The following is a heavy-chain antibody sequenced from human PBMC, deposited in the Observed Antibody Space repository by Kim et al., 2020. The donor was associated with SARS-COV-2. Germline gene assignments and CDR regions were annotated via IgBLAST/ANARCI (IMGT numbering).Heavy chain of an antibody. CDR2: SSSTRGSI. CDR1: EFSFSTCS. CDR3: VRGRGLYFDAFDV. D-gene: IGHD3-10*01. Sequence: GGSLRLSCTGSEFSFSTCSMNWVRQAPGKGLEWVSYSSSTRGSIYYADSVKGRFAISRDGAKNSLYLQMNSLRVDDTAVYYCVRGRGLYFDAFDVWGQGTMVTVSS. J-gene: IGHJ3*01. V-gene: IGHV3-48*01.